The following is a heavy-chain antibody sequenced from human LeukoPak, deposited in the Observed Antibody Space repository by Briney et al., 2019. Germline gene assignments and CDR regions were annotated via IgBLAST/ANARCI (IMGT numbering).Heavy chain of an antibody. CDR3: ASEFRY. CDR2: IYASGTT. CDR1: AGVLSRGCYY. Sequence: QTPSLTLTVSAGVLSRGCYYWSWGPPPPGKGLAWIGRIYASGTTNYNPSLKDRVTISLDTSKNQLSLKLSSVTATDTAVYYCASEFRYWGQGTLVTVSS. V-gene: IGHV4-61*02. J-gene: IGHJ4*02.